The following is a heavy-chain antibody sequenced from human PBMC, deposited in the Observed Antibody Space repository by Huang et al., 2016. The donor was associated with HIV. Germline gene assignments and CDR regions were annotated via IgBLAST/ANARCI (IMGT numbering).Heavy chain of an antibody. J-gene: IGHJ4*02. V-gene: IGHV1-8*01. CDR2: LNPNSGKT. Sequence: QVQLVQSGPEVKKPGASVKVSCQTSGYIFSNYDINWVRQAPGQGLQWMGRLNPNSGKTAYGQNFQGRVTLTRSTSTGAAYMVLNSLTSQDTAVYYCARLTSGWYQDYWGQGTLVTVSS. CDR3: ARLTSGWYQDY. CDR1: GYIFSNYD. D-gene: IGHD6-19*01.